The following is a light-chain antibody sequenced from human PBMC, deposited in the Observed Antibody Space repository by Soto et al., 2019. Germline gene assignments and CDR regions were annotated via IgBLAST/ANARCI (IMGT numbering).Light chain of an antibody. V-gene: IGKV1-5*03. J-gene: IGKJ1*01. CDR3: QQYHIYSGT. Sequence: DIQMTQSPSTLSASVGDRVTITCRASQTIDSWLAWYQQRPGKPPNLLIYKASTLASGVPSRFSGSGSGTEFTLTINSLQPDDLATYYCQQYHIYSGTFGQGTKVDI. CDR2: KAS. CDR1: QTIDSW.